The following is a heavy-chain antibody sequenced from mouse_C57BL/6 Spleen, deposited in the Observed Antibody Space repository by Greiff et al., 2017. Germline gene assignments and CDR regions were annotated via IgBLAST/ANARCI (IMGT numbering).Heavy chain of an antibody. D-gene: IGHD1-3*01. CDR3: DSGVSTRDMDV. V-gene: IGHV1-76*01. CDR1: GYTFTGYY. CDR2: IYPGNSDT. J-gene: IGHJ4*01. Sequence: QVQLQQSGAELVRPGASVKLSCKASGYTFTGYYINWVKQRPGQGLEWIARIYPGNSDTYYNEKFKGKATLTAETSSSTAYMQLSSLTSEDSAVYVFDSGVSTRDMDVWGKGTSVTVSS.